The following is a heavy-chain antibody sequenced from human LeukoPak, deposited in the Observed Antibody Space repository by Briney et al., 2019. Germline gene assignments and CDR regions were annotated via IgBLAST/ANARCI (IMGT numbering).Heavy chain of an antibody. CDR3: ARSRTPYANYYFDD. J-gene: IGHJ4*02. V-gene: IGHV1-69*01. Sequence: GSSVKVSCKASGGTFSTYSTSWVRQAPGHGLEWMGGVIPVFGTSVYAQTFQDRVTISAGESTSTAYMELRSLRSDDTAVYYCARSRTPYANYYFDDWAREPWSLSPQ. CDR1: GGTFSTYS. D-gene: IGHD4/OR15-4a*01. CDR2: VIPVFGTS.